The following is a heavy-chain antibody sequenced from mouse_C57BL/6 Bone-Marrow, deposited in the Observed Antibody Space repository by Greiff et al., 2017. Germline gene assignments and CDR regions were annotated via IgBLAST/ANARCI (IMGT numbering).Heavy chain of an antibody. Sequence: QVQLQQSGAELARPGASVKLSCKASGYTFASYGISWVKQRTGQGLEWIGEIYPRSGNTYYNEKFKGKATLTADKSSSTAYMELRSLTSEDSAVYFCARSYPWYFDVWGTGTTVTVSS. V-gene: IGHV1-81*01. J-gene: IGHJ1*03. CDR3: ARSYPWYFDV. CDR1: GYTFASYG. D-gene: IGHD2-10*01. CDR2: IYPRSGNT.